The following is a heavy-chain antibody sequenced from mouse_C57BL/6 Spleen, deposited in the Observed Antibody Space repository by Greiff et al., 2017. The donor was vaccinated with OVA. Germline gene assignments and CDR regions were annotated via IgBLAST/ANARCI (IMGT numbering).Heavy chain of an antibody. Sequence: EVQRVESGPGLVKPSQSLSLTCSVTGYSITSGYYWNWIRQFPGNKLEWMGYISYDGSNNYNPSLKNRISITRDTSKNQFFLKLNSVTTEDTATYYCARGTGTYAMDYWGQGTSVTVSS. V-gene: IGHV3-6*01. D-gene: IGHD4-1*01. J-gene: IGHJ4*01. CDR2: ISYDGSN. CDR3: ARGTGTYAMDY. CDR1: GYSITSGYY.